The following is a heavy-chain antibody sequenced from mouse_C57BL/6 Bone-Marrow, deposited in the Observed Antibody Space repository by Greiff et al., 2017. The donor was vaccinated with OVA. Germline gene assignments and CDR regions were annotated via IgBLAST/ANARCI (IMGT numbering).Heavy chain of an antibody. V-gene: IGHV1-64*01. J-gene: IGHJ3*01. CDR2: IHPNSGST. CDR3: ARGSIYYGNIFAY. CDR1: GYTFTSYW. Sequence: QVQLQQPGAELVKPGASVKLSCKASGYTFTSYWMHWVKQRPGQGLEWIGMIHPNSGSTNYNEKFKSKATLTVDKSSRTAYMQLSSLTSEDSAVYYCARGSIYYGNIFAYWGQGTLVTVSA. D-gene: IGHD2-1*01.